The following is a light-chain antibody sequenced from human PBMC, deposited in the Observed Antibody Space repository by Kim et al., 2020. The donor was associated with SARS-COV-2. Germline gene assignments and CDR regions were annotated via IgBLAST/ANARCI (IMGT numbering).Light chain of an antibody. CDR3: QAWDSSTYV. CDR2: QDN. CDR1: KLVDKY. Sequence: SLFPGQTASITCSGDKLVDKYASWYQQKSGQSPVLVIYQDNKRPSGIPERFSGSNSGNTATLTISGTQAMDEADYYCQAWDSSTYVFGPGTKVTVL. J-gene: IGLJ1*01. V-gene: IGLV3-1*01.